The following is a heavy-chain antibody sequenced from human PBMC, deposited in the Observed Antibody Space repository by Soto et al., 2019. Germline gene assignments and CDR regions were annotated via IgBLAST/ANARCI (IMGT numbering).Heavy chain of an antibody. D-gene: IGHD3-16*01. CDR1: GGSISSGGYY. J-gene: IGHJ3*02. CDR2: IYYSGST. Sequence: SETLSLTCTVSGGSISSGGYYWSWIRQHPGKGLEWIGYIYYSGSTYYNPSLKSRVTISVDTSKNQFSLKLSSVTAADTAVYYCAREEEGGELLHAFDIWGQGTMVTVSS. CDR3: AREEEGGELLHAFDI. V-gene: IGHV4-31*03.